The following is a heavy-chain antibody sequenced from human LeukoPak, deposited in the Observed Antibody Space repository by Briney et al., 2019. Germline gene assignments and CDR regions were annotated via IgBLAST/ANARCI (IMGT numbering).Heavy chain of an antibody. CDR2: IYYSGST. J-gene: IGHJ4*02. D-gene: IGHD5-18*01. Sequence: SDTLPLTCTVSGGSINSYYWSWIRQPPGKGLEWIGYIYYSGSTNYNPSLKSRVTISVDTSKNQFSLKLSSVTAADTAVYYCAGVGGYSYGSFDYWGQGTLVTVSS. CDR3: AGVGGYSYGSFDY. CDR1: GGSINSYY. V-gene: IGHV4-59*07.